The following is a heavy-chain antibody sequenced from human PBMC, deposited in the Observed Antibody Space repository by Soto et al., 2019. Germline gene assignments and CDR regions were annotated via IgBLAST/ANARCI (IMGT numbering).Heavy chain of an antibody. Sequence: GGSLRLSCAASGFTFSSYSMNWVRQAPGKGLEWVSSISSSSSYIYYADSVKGRFTISRDNAKNSLYLQMNSLRAEDTAVYYCARDHPEAALYWFDPWGQGTLVTVSS. D-gene: IGHD6-6*01. CDR3: ARDHPEAALYWFDP. J-gene: IGHJ5*02. V-gene: IGHV3-21*01. CDR1: GFTFSSYS. CDR2: ISSSSSYI.